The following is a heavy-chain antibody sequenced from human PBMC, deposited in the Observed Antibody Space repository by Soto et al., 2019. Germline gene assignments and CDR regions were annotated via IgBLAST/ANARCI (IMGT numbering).Heavy chain of an antibody. D-gene: IGHD5-12*01. Sequence: QVQLVESGGGVVQPGTSLRLSCAASGFTFSSFGIHWVRQAPGKGLEWVAVISYDGIDKNYGDSVKGRFTISRENFKNMVYLQMKSLRIEDTAVYHCAKDLREMATIRPDYWGQGVLVAVSS. CDR2: ISYDGIDK. CDR1: GFTFSSFG. J-gene: IGHJ4*02. V-gene: IGHV3-30*18. CDR3: AKDLREMATIRPDY.